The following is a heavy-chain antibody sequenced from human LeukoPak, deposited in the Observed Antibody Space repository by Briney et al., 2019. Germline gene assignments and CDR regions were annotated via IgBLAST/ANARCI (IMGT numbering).Heavy chain of an antibody. Sequence: GGSLRLSCAASGFTFSSYAMHWVRQAPGKGLEWVAVISYDGRYSHYADSVKGRFTISRDNSKSTLYLQMSSLRADDTGVYWCARETGDRRVDYWGQGTLVTVSS. CDR1: GFTFSSYA. D-gene: IGHD2-21*02. CDR3: ARETGDRRVDY. CDR2: ISYDGRYS. V-gene: IGHV3-30*19. J-gene: IGHJ4*02.